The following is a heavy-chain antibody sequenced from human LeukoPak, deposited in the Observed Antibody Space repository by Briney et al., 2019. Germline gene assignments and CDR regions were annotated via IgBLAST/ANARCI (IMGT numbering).Heavy chain of an antibody. Sequence: SETLSLTCAVYGGSFSGYYWSWIRQPPGKGLEWIGEINHSGSTNYNPSLTSRVTISVDTSKNQFSLKLSSVTAADTAVYYCAIIQLWLDYWGQGTLVTVSS. CDR2: INHSGST. V-gene: IGHV4-34*01. J-gene: IGHJ4*02. CDR3: AIIQLWLDY. D-gene: IGHD5-18*01. CDR1: GGSFSGYY.